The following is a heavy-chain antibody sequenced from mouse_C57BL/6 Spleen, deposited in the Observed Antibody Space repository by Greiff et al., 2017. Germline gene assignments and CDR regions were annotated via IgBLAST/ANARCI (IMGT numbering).Heavy chain of an antibody. CDR2: INPGDGDT. V-gene: IGHV1-82*01. CDR3: VRWDDDSGCYYAMDY. J-gene: IGHJ4*01. CDR1: GYAFTSSW. D-gene: IGHD2-4*01. Sequence: VQLQQSGPELVKPGASVKISCKASGYAFTSSWMNWVKQRPGKGLEWIGRINPGDGDTNYNGKFKGKATLTADKSSSTAYMQLSRLTSEDSAVYYGVRWDDDSGCYYAMDYWGQGTSVTVSS.